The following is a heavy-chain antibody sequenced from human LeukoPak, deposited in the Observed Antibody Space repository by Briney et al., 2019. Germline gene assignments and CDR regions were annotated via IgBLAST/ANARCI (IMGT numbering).Heavy chain of an antibody. CDR1: GGSLSSYY. V-gene: IGHV4-4*07. J-gene: IGHJ5*01. CDR3: VRGSRYFDWPGALDS. CDR2: IYTSGST. Sequence: SETLSLTCTVSGGSLSSYYWSWIRQPAGKGLEWIGRIYTSGSTNYNPSLKSRVTMSVDTSKNQFSLKLSSVTAADTAVYYCVRGSRYFDWPGALDSWGQGTLVTVSS. D-gene: IGHD3-9*01.